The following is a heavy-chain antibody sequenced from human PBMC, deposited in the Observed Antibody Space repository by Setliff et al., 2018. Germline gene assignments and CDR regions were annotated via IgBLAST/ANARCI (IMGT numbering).Heavy chain of an antibody. J-gene: IGHJ4*02. CDR2: IHYLGTT. CDR3: TRAYSGSHDY. Sequence: SETLSLTCTVSGASISSGTYYWGWIRQPPGKGLEWIGRIHYLGTTYSNASLASRLTMSVDKSRNQFSLRLTSVTAADTAIYYCTRAYSGSHDYWGQGTLVTVSS. CDR1: GASISSGTYY. V-gene: IGHV4-39*07. D-gene: IGHD1-26*01.